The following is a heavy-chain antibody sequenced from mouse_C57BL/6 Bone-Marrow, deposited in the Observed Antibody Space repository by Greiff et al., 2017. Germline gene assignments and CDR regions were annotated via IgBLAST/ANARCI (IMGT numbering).Heavy chain of an antibody. CDR3: ARCPSTVVATEAMDY. CDR2: IYPGDGDT. V-gene: IGHV1-80*01. Sequence: QVQLKQSGAELVKPGASVKISCKASGYAFSSYWMNWLKQRPGKGLEWIGQIYPGDGDTNYNGKFKGKATLTADKSSSTAYMQLSSLTSEDSAVYFCARCPSTVVATEAMDYWGQGTSVTVSS. CDR1: GYAFSSYW. J-gene: IGHJ4*01. D-gene: IGHD1-1*01.